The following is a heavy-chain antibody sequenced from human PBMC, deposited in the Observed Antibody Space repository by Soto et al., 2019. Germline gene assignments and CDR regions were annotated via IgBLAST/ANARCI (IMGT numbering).Heavy chain of an antibody. V-gene: IGHV5-10-1*01. CDR1: GYSFTSYW. J-gene: IGHJ6*02. D-gene: IGHD2-2*01. CDR3: ARTAPNIVVVPALEGIYAMDV. CDR2: IDPSDSYT. Sequence: PGESLKISCKGSGYSFTSYWISWVRQMPGKGLEWMGRIDPSDSYTNYSPSFQGHVTISADKSISTAYMELSSLRSEDTAVYYCARTAPNIVVVPALEGIYAMDVWGQGTTVTVSS.